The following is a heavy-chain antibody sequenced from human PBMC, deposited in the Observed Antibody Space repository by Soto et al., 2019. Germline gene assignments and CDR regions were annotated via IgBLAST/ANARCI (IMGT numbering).Heavy chain of an antibody. CDR1: GDSVSSNSAA. V-gene: IGHV6-1*01. CDR2: TYYRSKWYN. CDR3: ATCLDICGAVCAHFDY. D-gene: IGHD3-3*01. Sequence: PSQNLPLTCAISGDSVSSNSAAWNWIRQSPSRGLEWLGRTYYRSKWYNDYAVSVKSRITINPDTSKNQISLQLNSVTPEDTAVYYWATCLDICGAVCAHFDYWGQGTLVTVSS. J-gene: IGHJ4*02.